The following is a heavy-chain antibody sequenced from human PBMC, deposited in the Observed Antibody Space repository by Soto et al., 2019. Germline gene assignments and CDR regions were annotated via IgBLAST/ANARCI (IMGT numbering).Heavy chain of an antibody. CDR1: GFTFSSYV. J-gene: IGHJ4*01. D-gene: IGHD2-15*01. Sequence: PGGSLRLSCSASGFTFSSYVMYWVRQVSGKGLASVSAVSSTGRSTHYADSVKDRFTVSRDNSKNTLYLQMTSLRLEDTAVYYCVREAKGLDGVAFDYWGHGSQVTVSS. CDR2: VSSTGRST. V-gene: IGHV3-64D*06. CDR3: VREAKGLDGVAFDY.